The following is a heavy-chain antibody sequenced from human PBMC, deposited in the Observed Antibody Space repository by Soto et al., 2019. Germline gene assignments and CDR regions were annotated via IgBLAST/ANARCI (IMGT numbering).Heavy chain of an antibody. J-gene: IGHJ3*02. CDR1: GYTFTSYG. Sequence: ASVKVSCKASGYTFTSYGISWVRQAPGQGLEWMGWISAYNGNTNYAQKHQGRVTMTTDTSTSTAYMELRSLRSDDTAVYYCARDVVVVVAATPGDAFDIWGQGTMVIVSS. V-gene: IGHV1-18*01. D-gene: IGHD2-15*01. CDR3: ARDVVVVVAATPGDAFDI. CDR2: ISAYNGNT.